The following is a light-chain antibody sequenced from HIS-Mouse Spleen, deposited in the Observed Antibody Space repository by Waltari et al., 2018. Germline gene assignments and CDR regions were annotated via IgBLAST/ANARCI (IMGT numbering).Light chain of an antibody. CDR1: ALPKKY. CDR3: YSTDSSGNHRV. V-gene: IGLV3-10*01. J-gene: IGLJ2*01. Sequence: SYELTQPPSVSVSPGQTARTTCPGDALPKKYAYWYQQKSGQAPVLVIYEDSKRPSGIPERFSGSSSWTMATLTISGAQVEDEADYYCYSTDSSGNHRVFGGGTKLTVL. CDR2: EDS.